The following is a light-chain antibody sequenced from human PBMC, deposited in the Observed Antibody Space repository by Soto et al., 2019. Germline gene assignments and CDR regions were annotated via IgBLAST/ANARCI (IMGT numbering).Light chain of an antibody. CDR3: KHYDSWSPFT. Sequence: EIVMTQSPVTLSVSPGERATLSCRASQSINRKLAWYQQRPGQAPRLLISDASIRATGIPARFSGSGSGTEFTLTISSRQSEDFAVYYCKHYDSWSPFTFGGGTRVELK. V-gene: IGKV3-15*01. CDR2: DAS. CDR1: QSINRK. J-gene: IGKJ4*02.